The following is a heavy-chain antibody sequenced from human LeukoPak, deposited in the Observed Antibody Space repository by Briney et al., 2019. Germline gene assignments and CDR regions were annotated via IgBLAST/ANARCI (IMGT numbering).Heavy chain of an antibody. Sequence: PSETLSLTCAVYGGSFSGYYWSWIRQPPGKGLEWIGEINHSGSTNYNPSLKGRVTISVDTSKNQFSLKLSSVTAADTAVYYCARTRGRGYSHHSLFAFDIWGQGTMVTVSS. J-gene: IGHJ3*02. CDR1: GGSFSGYY. D-gene: IGHD5-18*01. V-gene: IGHV4-34*01. CDR3: ARTRGRGYSHHSLFAFDI. CDR2: INHSGST.